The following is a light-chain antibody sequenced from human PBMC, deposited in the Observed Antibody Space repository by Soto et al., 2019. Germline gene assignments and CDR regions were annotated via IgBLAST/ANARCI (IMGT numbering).Light chain of an antibody. J-gene: IGLJ1*01. CDR2: DVS. V-gene: IGLV2-14*03. CDR1: SSDVGGYNY. CDR3: SSYTSSSLHV. Sequence: QSALTQPASVSGSPGQSITISCTGTSSDVGGYNYVSWYQQHPGKAPKLMIYDVSNRPSGVSNRVSGSKSGNKASLTISGLQAEDEADYYCSSYTSSSLHVFGTGTKLTVL.